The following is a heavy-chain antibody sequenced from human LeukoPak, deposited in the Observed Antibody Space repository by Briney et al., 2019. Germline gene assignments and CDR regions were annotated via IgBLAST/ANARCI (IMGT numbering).Heavy chain of an antibody. J-gene: IGHJ4*02. CDR2: IRYDGSNK. CDR1: GFTFSSYG. CDR3: AKNPGAKGYYFDY. Sequence: GGSLRLSCAASGFTFSSYGMHWVRQAPGKGLEWVAFIRYDGSNKYYADSVKGRFTISRDNSKNTLYLQMNSLRAEDTAVYYCAKNPGAKGYYFDYWGQGTLVTVSS. V-gene: IGHV3-30*02.